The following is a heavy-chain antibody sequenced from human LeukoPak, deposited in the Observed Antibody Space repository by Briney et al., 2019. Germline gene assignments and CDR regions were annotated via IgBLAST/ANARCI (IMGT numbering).Heavy chain of an antibody. Sequence: SETLSLTCAVYGGSFSGYYWSWIRQPPGKGLEWIGEINHSGSTNYNPSLKSRVTISVDTSKNQFSLKLSSVTAADTAVYYCARAPDIVVVPAAMIDSWFDPWGQGTLVTVSS. CDR2: INHSGST. J-gene: IGHJ5*02. V-gene: IGHV4-34*01. D-gene: IGHD2-2*01. CDR1: GGSFSGYY. CDR3: ARAPDIVVVPAAMIDSWFDP.